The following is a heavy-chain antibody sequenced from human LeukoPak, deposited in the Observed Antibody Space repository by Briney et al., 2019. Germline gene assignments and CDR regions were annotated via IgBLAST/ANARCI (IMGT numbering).Heavy chain of an antibody. V-gene: IGHV1-18*01. CDR1: GGTFSSYA. Sequence: APVKVSCKASGGTFSSYAISWVRQAPGQGLEWMGWISAYNGNTNYAQKLQGRVTMTTDTSTSTAYMELSSLRSEDTAVYYCARAQGTMVRGADGFDIWGQGTMVTVSS. CDR2: ISAYNGNT. J-gene: IGHJ3*02. CDR3: ARAQGTMVRGADGFDI. D-gene: IGHD3-10*01.